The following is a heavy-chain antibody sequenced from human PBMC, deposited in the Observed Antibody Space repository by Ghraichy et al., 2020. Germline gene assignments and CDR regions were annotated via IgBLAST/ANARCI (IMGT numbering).Heavy chain of an antibody. V-gene: IGHV4-59*01. D-gene: IGHD4-23*01. CDR3: ARDRGGNSGSYYYVMDV. J-gene: IGHJ6*02. Sequence: SETLSLTCTVSGGSIGSYYLSWIRQPPGKGLEWIGFIYYTGSTSYNPSLKSRATISQDTSKSQFSLKLSAVTAADTALYYCARDRGGNSGSYYYVMDVWGQGTTVTVSS. CDR2: IYYTGST. CDR1: GGSIGSYY.